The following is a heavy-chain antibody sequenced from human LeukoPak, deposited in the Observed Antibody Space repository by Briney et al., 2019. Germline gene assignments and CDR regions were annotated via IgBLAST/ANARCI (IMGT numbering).Heavy chain of an antibody. CDR3: ARGFSSRAFDI. D-gene: IGHD6-6*01. V-gene: IGHV1-46*01. CDR1: GYTFTSYY. CDR2: INPSGGST. J-gene: IGHJ3*02. Sequence: ASVKVSCKASGYTFTSYYIHWVRQAPGQGLEGMGIINPSGGSTNYAQNSQGRVTMTRDTSTSTVYMGLSSLRSEDAAVYYCARGFSSRAFDIWGQGTMVTVSS.